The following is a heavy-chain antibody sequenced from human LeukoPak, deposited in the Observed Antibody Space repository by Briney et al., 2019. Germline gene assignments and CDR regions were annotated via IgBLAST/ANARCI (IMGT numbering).Heavy chain of an antibody. CDR3: ARARRRDYYDSTSLYYFDF. V-gene: IGHV3-30*03. D-gene: IGHD3-22*01. J-gene: IGHJ4*02. CDR2: ISYDGSNK. CDR1: GFTFSSYG. Sequence: GGSLRLSCAASGFTFSSYGMHWVRQAPGKGLEWVAVISYDGSNKYYADSVKGRFTISRDNSKNTLYLQMNSLRVEDTAVYYCARARRRDYYDSTSLYYFDFWGQGTLVTVSS.